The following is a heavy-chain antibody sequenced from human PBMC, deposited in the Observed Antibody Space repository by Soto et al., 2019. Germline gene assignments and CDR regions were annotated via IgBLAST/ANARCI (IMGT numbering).Heavy chain of an antibody. CDR1: GGSISSGGYY. D-gene: IGHD3-16*02. CDR2: IYYSGST. Sequence: KQSQTLSLTCTVSGGSISSGGYYWSWIRQHPGKGLEWIGYIYYSGSTYYNPSLKSRVTISVDTSKNQFSLKLRSVTAADTAVYYCARDSRRLHLGELSSIFDYWGQGTLVTVSS. V-gene: IGHV4-31*03. CDR3: ARDSRRLHLGELSSIFDY. J-gene: IGHJ4*02.